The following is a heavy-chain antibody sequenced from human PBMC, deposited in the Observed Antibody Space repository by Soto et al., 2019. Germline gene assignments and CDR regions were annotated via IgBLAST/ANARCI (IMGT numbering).Heavy chain of an antibody. V-gene: IGHV3-11*01. CDR3: ARRSSSWYYFDY. Sequence: GGSLRLSCAASGFTFSDYYMSWIRQAPGKGLEWVSYISSSGSTIYYADSVKGRFTISGDNAKNSLYLQMNSLRAEDTAVYYCARRSSSWYYFDYWGQGTLVTVSS. CDR1: GFTFSDYY. D-gene: IGHD6-13*01. J-gene: IGHJ4*02. CDR2: ISSSGSTI.